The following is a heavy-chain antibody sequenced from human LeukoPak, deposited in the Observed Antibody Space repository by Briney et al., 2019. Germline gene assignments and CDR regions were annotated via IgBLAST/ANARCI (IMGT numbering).Heavy chain of an antibody. CDR1: GFTFSSYG. CDR3: AKGATRAVAGILDY. Sequence: PGGSLRLSCAASGFTFSSYGMHWVRQAPGKGLEWVAVISYDGSNKYYADSVKGQFTISRDNSKNTLYLQMNSLRAEDTAVYYCAKGATRAVAGILDYWGQGTLVTVSS. V-gene: IGHV3-30*18. D-gene: IGHD6-19*01. J-gene: IGHJ4*02. CDR2: ISYDGSNK.